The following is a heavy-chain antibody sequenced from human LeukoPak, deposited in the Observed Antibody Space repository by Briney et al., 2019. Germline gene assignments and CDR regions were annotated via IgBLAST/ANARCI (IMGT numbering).Heavy chain of an antibody. CDR3: ARDRGIVGASAFDI. Sequence: ASVKVSCKASGGTFSSYASSWVRQARGQGLDWMGGIIPIFGTANYAQKFQGRVTITADGSTSTAYMELSSLRAADKDVSYCARDRGIVGASAFDIWGQGTMVTVSS. V-gene: IGHV1-69*01. D-gene: IGHD1-26*01. CDR2: IIPIFGTA. CDR1: GGTFSSYA. J-gene: IGHJ3*02.